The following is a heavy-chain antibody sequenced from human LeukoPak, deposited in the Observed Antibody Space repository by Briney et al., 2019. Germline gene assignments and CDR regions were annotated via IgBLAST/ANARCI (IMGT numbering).Heavy chain of an antibody. CDR3: ARARPTLDIVVVPAARHFDY. CDR2: INHSGST. V-gene: IGHV4-34*01. CDR1: GGSFSGYY. J-gene: IGHJ4*02. D-gene: IGHD2-2*03. Sequence: SETLSLTCAVYGGSFSGYYWNWIRQPPGKGLEWIGEINHSGSTNYNPSLKGRVTISVDTSKNQFSLKLSSVTAADTAVYYCARARPTLDIVVVPAARHFDYWGQGTLVTVSS.